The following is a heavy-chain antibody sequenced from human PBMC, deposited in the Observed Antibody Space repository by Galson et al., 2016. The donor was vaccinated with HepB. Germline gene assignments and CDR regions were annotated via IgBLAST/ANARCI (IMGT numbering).Heavy chain of an antibody. Sequence: SLRLSCAVSGFTFRNYAMNWVRQAPGKGLEWVSTISGSGTRTFYAGSVKGRFTISRANSNGTLYLQMTSLRDEDTARYYCAKDLSNIVVVPVAMGDYLHYYGMDVWGQGTTVTVSS. CDR1: GFTFRNYA. J-gene: IGHJ6*02. CDR2: ISGSGTRT. CDR3: AKDLSNIVVVPVAMGDYLHYYGMDV. V-gene: IGHV3-23*01. D-gene: IGHD2-2*01.